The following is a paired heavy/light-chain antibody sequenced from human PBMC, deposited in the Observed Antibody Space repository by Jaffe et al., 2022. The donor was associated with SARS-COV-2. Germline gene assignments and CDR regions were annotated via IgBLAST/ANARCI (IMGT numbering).Light chain of an antibody. V-gene: IGKV2D-29*01. J-gene: IGKJ5*01. CDR2: EVS. Sequence: DIVMTQTPLSLSVTPGQPASISCKSSQSLLHSDGKTYLYWYLQKPGQPPQLLIYEVSNRFSGVPDRFSGSGSGTDFTLKISRVEAEDVGVYYCMQSIQLPPAFGQGTRLEIK. CDR1: QSLLHSDGKTY. CDR3: MQSIQLPPA.
Heavy chain of an antibody. D-gene: IGHD3-16*01. V-gene: IGHV5-51*01. CDR1: GYSFTSYW. Sequence: EVQLVQSGAEVKKPGESLKISCKGSGYSFTSYWIGWVRQMPGKGLEWMGIIYPGDSDTRYSPSFQGQVTISADKSISTAYLQWSSLKASDTAMYYCARPFMITFGGVNTLGAWYFDLWGRGTLVTVSS. CDR2: IYPGDSDT. CDR3: ARPFMITFGGVNTLGAWYFDL. J-gene: IGHJ2*01.